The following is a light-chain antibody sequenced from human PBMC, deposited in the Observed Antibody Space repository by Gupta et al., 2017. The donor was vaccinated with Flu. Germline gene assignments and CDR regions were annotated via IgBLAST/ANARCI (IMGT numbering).Light chain of an antibody. V-gene: IGKV2-28*01. CDR2: LGS. Sequence: ISCRSSQSLLHRNGYNYLDWYLQKPGQSPQLLIYLGSNRASGVPDRSSGSGSGTDFTLKISRVEAEDVGVYYCMQALQTPPTFGLGTKVESK. CDR3: MQALQTPPT. CDR1: QSLLHRNGYNY. J-gene: IGKJ1*01.